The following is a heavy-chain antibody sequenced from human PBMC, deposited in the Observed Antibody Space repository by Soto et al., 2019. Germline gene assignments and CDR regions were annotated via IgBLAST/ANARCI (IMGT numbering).Heavy chain of an antibody. J-gene: IGHJ5*01. V-gene: IGHV4-61*03. CDR3: ARAERFPRSWFDS. CDR1: GDSVTSRSYY. CDR2: IYYSGST. Sequence: SETLSLTCTVSGDSVTSRSYYWGWIRQPPGKGLEWIGYIYYSGSTNYNPSLKSRVTISLDTTNNHFSLKMTSVTAADTAIYFCARAERFPRSWFDSWGQGAQVTVSS.